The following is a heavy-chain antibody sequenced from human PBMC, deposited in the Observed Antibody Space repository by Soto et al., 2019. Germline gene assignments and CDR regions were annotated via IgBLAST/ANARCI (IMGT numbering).Heavy chain of an antibody. CDR1: GYTFTSYA. CDR3: ARDHLPYYYDSSGYPQAFDY. CDR2: INAGNGNT. J-gene: IGHJ4*02. Sequence: ASVKVSCKASGYTFTSYAMHWVRQAPGQRLEWMGWINAGNGNTKYSQKFQGRVTITRDTSASTAYMELSSLRSEDTAVYYCARDHLPYYYDSSGYPQAFDYWGQGTLVTSPQ. V-gene: IGHV1-3*01. D-gene: IGHD3-22*01.